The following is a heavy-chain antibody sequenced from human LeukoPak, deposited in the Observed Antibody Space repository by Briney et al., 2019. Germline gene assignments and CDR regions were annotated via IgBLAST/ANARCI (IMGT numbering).Heavy chain of an antibody. Sequence: GGSLRLSCAASGFTFSSYAMSWVRQAPGKGLEWVSVISGSGGTTYYADSVKGRFTISRVNSKNTLYLQMNSLRAGDTAVYYCAKDTSLDIARVFDSWGQGTLVAVSS. J-gene: IGHJ4*02. V-gene: IGHV3-23*01. CDR3: AKDTSLDIARVFDS. CDR2: ISGSGGTT. CDR1: GFTFSSYA. D-gene: IGHD5-12*01.